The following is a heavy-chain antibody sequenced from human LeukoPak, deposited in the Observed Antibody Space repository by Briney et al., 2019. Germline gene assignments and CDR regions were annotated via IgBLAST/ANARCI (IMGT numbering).Heavy chain of an antibody. J-gene: IGHJ6*02. CDR3: ARGRYYYGMDV. V-gene: IGHV4-34*01. Sequence: SETLSLTCAVYGGSFSGYYWSWIRQPPGKGLEWIGEIYHGGSTNYNPSLKSRVTISVDMSKNQFSLKLSSVTAADTAMYYCARGRYYYGMDVWGQGTTVTVSS. CDR1: GGSFSGYY. CDR2: IYHGGST.